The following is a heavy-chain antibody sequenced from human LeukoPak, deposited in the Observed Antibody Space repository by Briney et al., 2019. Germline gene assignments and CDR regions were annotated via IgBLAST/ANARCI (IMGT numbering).Heavy chain of an antibody. V-gene: IGHV4-34*01. D-gene: IGHD6-19*01. Sequence: ETLSLTCAAYGGSFSGYYWSWIRQPPGKGLEWIGEINHSGSTNYNPSLKSRVTISVDTSKNQFSLKLSSVTAADTAVYYCARGGWYYYYGMDVWGQGTTVTVSS. CDR3: ARGGWYYYYGMDV. CDR1: GGSFSGYY. J-gene: IGHJ6*02. CDR2: INHSGST.